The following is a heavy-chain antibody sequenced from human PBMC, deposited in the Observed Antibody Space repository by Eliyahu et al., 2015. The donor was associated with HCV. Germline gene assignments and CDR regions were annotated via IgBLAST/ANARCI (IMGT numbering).Heavy chain of an antibody. CDR2: XNPSGGXT. CDR1: GXTFTSXY. CDR3: ARDFGDIVVVPAAIRGDY. Sequence: QVQLVQSGAEVKKPGASVKVSCKASGXTFTSXYXHWVRPAPGQGLEWMGIXNPSGGXTSYAQKFQGRVTMTRDTSTSTVYMELSSLRSEDTAVYYCARDFGDIVVVPAAIRGDYWGQGTLVTVSS. D-gene: IGHD2-2*02. V-gene: IGHV1-46*01. J-gene: IGHJ4*02.